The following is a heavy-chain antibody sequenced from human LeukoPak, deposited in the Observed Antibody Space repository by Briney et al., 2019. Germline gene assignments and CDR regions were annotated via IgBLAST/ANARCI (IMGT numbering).Heavy chain of an antibody. CDR3: ARDLGAYCSGGSCYGGVDY. CDR1: GYTFTSYG. J-gene: IGHJ4*02. CDR2: ISAYNGNT. D-gene: IGHD2-15*01. V-gene: IGHV1-18*01. Sequence: ASVKVSCKASGYTFTSYGISSVRQAPGQGLEWMGWISAYNGNTNYAQKLQGRVTMTTDTSTSTAYMELRSLRSDDTAVYYCARDLGAYCSGGSCYGGVDYWGQGTLVTVSS.